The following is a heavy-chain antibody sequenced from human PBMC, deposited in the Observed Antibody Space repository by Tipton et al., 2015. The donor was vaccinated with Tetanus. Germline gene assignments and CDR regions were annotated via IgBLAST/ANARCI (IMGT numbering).Heavy chain of an antibody. V-gene: IGHV4-39*01. CDR3: ARHVHGFGALLTPAATHYYYGMDV. J-gene: IGHJ6*02. CDR1: SGSIGSSNYH. Sequence: TLSLTCIVSSGSIGSSNYHWGWIRQPPGKGLEWIGSIHYSGSTYYKPSLKSRVTISVDTSKNQFSLKLSSVTAADTAVYYCARHVHGFGALLTPAATHYYYGMDVWGQGTTVTVSS. D-gene: IGHD2-2*01. CDR2: IHYSGST.